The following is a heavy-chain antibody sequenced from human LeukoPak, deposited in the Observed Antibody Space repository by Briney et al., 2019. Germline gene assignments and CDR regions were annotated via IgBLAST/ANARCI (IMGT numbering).Heavy chain of an antibody. CDR2: IYTSGST. CDR1: GGSISSYY. D-gene: IGHD7-27*01. J-gene: IGHJ4*02. CDR3: ARLPWGVYYFDY. Sequence: SETLSLTCTVSGGSISSYYWSWLRQPAGNGLEWIGRIYTSGSTNYNPSLKSRLTISVDKSKNQFSLKLSSVAAADTAVYYCARLPWGVYYFDYWGQGTLVTVSS. V-gene: IGHV4-4*07.